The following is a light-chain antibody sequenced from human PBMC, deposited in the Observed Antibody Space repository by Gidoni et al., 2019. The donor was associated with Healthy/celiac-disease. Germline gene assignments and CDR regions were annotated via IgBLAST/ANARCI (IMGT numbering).Light chain of an antibody. CDR3: SSYTSSSTLVV. Sequence: QSALTQPASVSGSPGQSITIPCTGTSSDVGCYNYVSWYQQHPGKAHKLMIYEVSNRPSGVSNRFSGSKSGNTASLTISGLQAEDEADYYCSSYTSSSTLVVFGGGTKLTVL. CDR1: SSDVGCYNY. J-gene: IGLJ2*01. CDR2: EVS. V-gene: IGLV2-14*01.